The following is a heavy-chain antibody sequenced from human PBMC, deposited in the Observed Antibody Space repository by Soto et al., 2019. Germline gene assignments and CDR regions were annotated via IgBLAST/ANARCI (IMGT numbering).Heavy chain of an antibody. V-gene: IGHV3-23*01. D-gene: IGHD2-2*01. Sequence: WGSLRLSCAASGFTFSSYAMSWVRQAPGKGLEWVSAISGSGGSTYYADSVKGRFTISRENSKNTLYLQMNSLRAEDTAVYYCAVSSTSPKKYFQHWGQGTLVTVSS. CDR2: ISGSGGST. CDR3: AVSSTSPKKYFQH. J-gene: IGHJ1*01. CDR1: GFTFSSYA.